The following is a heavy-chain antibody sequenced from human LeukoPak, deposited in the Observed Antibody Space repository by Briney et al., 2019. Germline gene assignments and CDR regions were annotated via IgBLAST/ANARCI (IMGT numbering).Heavy chain of an antibody. CDR3: ARESMNYFDY. J-gene: IGHJ4*02. CDR2: INHSGST. Sequence: KPSETLSLTCAVYGGSFSGYYWSWIRQPPGKGLEWIGEINHSGSTNYNPSLKSRVTISVDTSNNQFSLKLSSVTAADTALYYCARESMNYFDYWGQGTLVTVSS. V-gene: IGHV4-34*01. D-gene: IGHD2-8*01. CDR1: GGSFSGYY.